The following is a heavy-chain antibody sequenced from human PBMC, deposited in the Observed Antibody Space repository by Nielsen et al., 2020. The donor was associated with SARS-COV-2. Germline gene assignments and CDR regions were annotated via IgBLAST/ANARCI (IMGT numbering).Heavy chain of an antibody. V-gene: IGHV3-23*01. J-gene: IGHJ4*02. CDR3: AKVPRFCSGTSCLNFDY. Sequence: GESLKISCAASGFTFSSYAMSWVRQTSGKGLEWVSSISGSGGSTYHAASVKGRFTISRDNSNNVLFLQMNSLRADDTAIYYCAKVPRFCSGTSCLNFDYWGQGTLVTVSS. CDR1: GFTFSSYA. D-gene: IGHD2-2*01. CDR2: ISGSGGST.